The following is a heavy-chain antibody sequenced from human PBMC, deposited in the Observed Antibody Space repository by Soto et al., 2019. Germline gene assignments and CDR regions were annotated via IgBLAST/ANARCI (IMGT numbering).Heavy chain of an antibody. CDR2: ISSSSNYI. V-gene: IGHV3-21*02. Sequence: EVQLVESGGGLVKPGGSLRLSCAASGFTFSIYTMNWVRQAPGKGLEWVSAISSSSNYIYYADSVKGRFTISRDNARNSLYLQMNSLRAEDTAVYYCAREDIVATTDYWGQGTLVTVSS. CDR1: GFTFSIYT. D-gene: IGHD5-12*01. J-gene: IGHJ4*02. CDR3: AREDIVATTDY.